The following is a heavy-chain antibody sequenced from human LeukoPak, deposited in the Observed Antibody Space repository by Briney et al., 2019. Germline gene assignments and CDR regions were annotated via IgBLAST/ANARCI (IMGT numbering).Heavy chain of an antibody. CDR3: ARVGAARPGDYFDY. V-gene: IGHV4-34*01. Sequence: KPSETLSITCAVYGGSFSGYYWSWIRQPPGKGLEWIGEINHSGSTNYNPSLKSRVTISVDTSKNQFSLKLSSVTAADTAVYYCARVGAARPGDYFDYWGQGTLVTVSS. CDR1: GGSFSGYY. CDR2: INHSGST. D-gene: IGHD6-6*01. J-gene: IGHJ4*02.